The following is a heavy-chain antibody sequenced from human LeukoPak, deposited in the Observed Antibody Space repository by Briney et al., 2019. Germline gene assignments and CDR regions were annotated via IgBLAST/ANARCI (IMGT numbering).Heavy chain of an antibody. V-gene: IGHV1-3*04. J-gene: IGHJ4*02. D-gene: IGHD3-22*01. CDR1: GYTFISYA. CDR3: ASFSGSTYYYAFDY. Sequence: GASVKVSCKASGYTFISYARHWVRQAPGQRLEWMGWINTGNGNTKYSQKFQGRVTITRDTSASTAYMELSSLRSEDTAVYYCASFSGSTYYYAFDYWGQGILVTVSS. CDR2: INTGNGNT.